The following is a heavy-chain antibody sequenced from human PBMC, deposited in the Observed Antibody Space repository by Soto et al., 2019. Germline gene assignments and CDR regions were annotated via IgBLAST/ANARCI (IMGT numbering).Heavy chain of an antibody. Sequence: SETLSLTCAVYGGSFSGYYWSWIRQPPGKGLEWIGEINHSGSTNYNPSLKSRVTISVDTSKNQFSLKLSSVTAADTAVYYCARGRFRLRYFDWLFPHWFDTWGQGAMVTLS. CDR2: INHSGST. D-gene: IGHD3-9*01. CDR1: GGSFSGYY. J-gene: IGHJ5*02. V-gene: IGHV4-34*01. CDR3: ARGRFRLRYFDWLFPHWFDT.